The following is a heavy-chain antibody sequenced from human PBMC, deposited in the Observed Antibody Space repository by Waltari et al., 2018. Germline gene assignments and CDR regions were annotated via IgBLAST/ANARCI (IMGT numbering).Heavy chain of an antibody. Sequence: EVQLVESGGGLVQPGGSLRLSCAAFGFTFSDYWMTWVRRAPGKWLEWVANIKKDGGEKYYVDSVKGRFTVSRDNAKNSLYLQMSSLRAEDTAVYYCARDRGYCGGDCYKNLDSWGQGTLVAVSS. D-gene: IGHD2-21*01. CDR3: ARDRGYCGGDCYKNLDS. CDR1: GFTFSDYW. CDR2: IKKDGGEK. J-gene: IGHJ4*02. V-gene: IGHV3-7*01.